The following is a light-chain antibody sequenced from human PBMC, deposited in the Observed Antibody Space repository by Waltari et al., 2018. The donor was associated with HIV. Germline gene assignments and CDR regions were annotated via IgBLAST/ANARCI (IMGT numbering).Light chain of an antibody. CDR3: CSYAGSYTLI. J-gene: IGLJ2*01. Sequence: QSALTQPRPVSGSPGQSVTISCTGTSRDVGLYKYVSWYQQHPGKVPKLLIYDRNDRPSGVPDRFSGSKSGTTASLTISGLQAEDEAFYYCCSYAGSYTLIFGGGTKLTVL. V-gene: IGLV2-11*01. CDR1: SRDVGLYKY. CDR2: DRN.